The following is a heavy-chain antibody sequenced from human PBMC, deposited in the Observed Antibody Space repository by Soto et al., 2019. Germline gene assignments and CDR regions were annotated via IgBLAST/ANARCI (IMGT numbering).Heavy chain of an antibody. CDR1: GYTFTGYY. CDR3: ARPAPEEYDYSNYEDYYYMDV. D-gene: IGHD4-4*01. CDR2: IIPILGIA. J-gene: IGHJ6*03. Sequence: RASVKVSCKASGYTFTGYYMHWVRQAPGQGLEWMGRIIPILGIANYAQKFQGRVTITADKSTSTAYMELSSLRSEDTAVYYCARPAPEEYDYSNYEDYYYMDVWGKGTTVTVSS. V-gene: IGHV1-69*02.